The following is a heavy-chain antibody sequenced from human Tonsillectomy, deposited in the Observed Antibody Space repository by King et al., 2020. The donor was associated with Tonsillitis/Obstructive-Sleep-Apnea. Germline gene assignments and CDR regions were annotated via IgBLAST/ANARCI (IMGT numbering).Heavy chain of an antibody. V-gene: IGHV4-34*01. CDR1: GGSFSGYY. D-gene: IGHD5-18*01. Sequence: VQLQQWGAGLLKSSETLSLTCAVYGGSFSGYYWSWIRQPPGKGLEWIGEINHSGSTNYNPSLKSRETISLDPSKNQIPLKLSSVTAADTAVYYCARGNGGYSYGYDEVWYFDRWGRGTLVTVSS. CDR3: ARGNGGYSYGYDEVWYFDR. J-gene: IGHJ2*01. CDR2: INHSGST.